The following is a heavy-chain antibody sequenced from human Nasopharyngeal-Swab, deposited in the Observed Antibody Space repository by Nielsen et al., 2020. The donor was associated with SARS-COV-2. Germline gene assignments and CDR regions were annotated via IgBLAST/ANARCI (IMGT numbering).Heavy chain of an antibody. CDR2: ISSSSSYI. D-gene: IGHD1-26*01. CDR3: AADSGSSFGYYYYGMDV. CDR1: GFTFSSYS. Sequence: GGSLRLSCAASGFTFSSYSMNWVRQAPGKGLEWVSSISSSSSYIYYADSVKGRFTISRDNAKNSLYLQMNSLRAEDTAVYYCAADSGSSFGYYYYGMDVWGQGTTVTVSS. J-gene: IGHJ6*02. V-gene: IGHV3-21*01.